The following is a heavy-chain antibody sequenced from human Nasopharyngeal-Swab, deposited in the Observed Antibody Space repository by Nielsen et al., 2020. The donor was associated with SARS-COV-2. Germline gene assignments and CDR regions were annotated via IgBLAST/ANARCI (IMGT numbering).Heavy chain of an antibody. Sequence: RQPPGKGLEWVGFIRSKAYGGTTEYAASVKGRFTISRDDSKSIAYLQMNSLKTEDTAVYYCTSGRDGYKNQIDYWGQGTLVTVSS. CDR3: TSGRDGYKNQIDY. V-gene: IGHV3-49*02. CDR2: IRSKAYGGTT. D-gene: IGHD5-24*01. J-gene: IGHJ4*02.